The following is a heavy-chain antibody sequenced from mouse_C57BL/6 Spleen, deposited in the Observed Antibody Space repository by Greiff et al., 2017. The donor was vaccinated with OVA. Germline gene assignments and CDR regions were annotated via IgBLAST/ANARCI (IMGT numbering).Heavy chain of an antibody. J-gene: IGHJ2*01. CDR2: IDPENGDT. CDR3: TTECRRRYYFDC. Sequence: EVQLQQSGAELVRPGASVKLSCTASGFNIKDDYMHWVKQRPEQGLEWIGWIDPENGDTEYASKFQGKATITADTSSSTAYLQLSSLTSEDTAVYYCTTECRRRYYFDCWGQGTTLTFSS. D-gene: IGHD6-1*01. CDR1: GFNIKDDY. V-gene: IGHV14-4*01.